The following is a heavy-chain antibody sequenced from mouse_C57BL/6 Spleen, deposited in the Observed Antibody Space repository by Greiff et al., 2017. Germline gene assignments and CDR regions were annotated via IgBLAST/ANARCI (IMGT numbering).Heavy chain of an antibody. V-gene: IGHV1-39*01. Sequence: EVQLQQSGPELVKPGASVKISCKASGYSFTDYNMNWVKQSNGKSLEWIGVINPNYGTTSYNQKFKGKATLTVAQSSSTAYMQLNSLTSEDSAVYYCAKNYDYDRENYAMDYWGQGTSVTVSS. D-gene: IGHD2-4*01. CDR3: AKNYDYDRENYAMDY. CDR1: GYSFTDYN. CDR2: INPNYGTT. J-gene: IGHJ4*01.